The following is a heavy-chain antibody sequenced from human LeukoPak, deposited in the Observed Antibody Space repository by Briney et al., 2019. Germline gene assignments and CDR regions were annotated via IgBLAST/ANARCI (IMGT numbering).Heavy chain of an antibody. J-gene: IGHJ4*02. CDR3: ARGSTYYDSSGQVPFDY. Sequence: PGGSLRLSCAASGFTFDDYAMHWVRQAPGKGLEWVSGISWNSGSIDYADSVKGRFTISRDNGKNTLYLQMNSLRAEDTAVYYCARGSTYYDSSGQVPFDYWGQGTLVTASS. CDR1: GFTFDDYA. CDR2: ISWNSGSI. V-gene: IGHV3-9*01. D-gene: IGHD3-22*01.